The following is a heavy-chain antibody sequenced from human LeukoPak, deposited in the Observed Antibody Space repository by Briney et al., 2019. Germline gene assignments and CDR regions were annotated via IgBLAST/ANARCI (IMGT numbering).Heavy chain of an antibody. CDR1: GFTVSCYW. J-gene: IGHJ1*01. CDR2: INSDGSST. D-gene: IGHD3-22*01. CDR3: ARDAKYYFDSSGYH. V-gene: IGHV3-74*01. Sequence: PGGSLRLSCAASGFTVSCYWMHWVRQAPGMGMVWVSCINSDGSSTSYADSVKGRCTISRDNGQNSLYLQMNRRRAGDTAVYYCARDAKYYFDSSGYHWGQGTQVTVSS.